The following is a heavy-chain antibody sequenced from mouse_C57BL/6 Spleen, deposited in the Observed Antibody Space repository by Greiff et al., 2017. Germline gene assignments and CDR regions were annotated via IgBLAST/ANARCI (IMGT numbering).Heavy chain of an antibody. V-gene: IGHV1-82*01. Sequence: QVQLQQSGPELVKPGASVKISCKASGYAFSSSWMNWVKQRPGKGLEWIGRIYPGDGDTNYNGKFKGKATLTADKSSSTAYMQLSSLTSEDSAVYFCARCNYYGSSSYAMDYWGQGTSVTVSS. J-gene: IGHJ4*01. CDR3: ARCNYYGSSSYAMDY. CDR1: GYAFSSSW. D-gene: IGHD1-1*01. CDR2: IYPGDGDT.